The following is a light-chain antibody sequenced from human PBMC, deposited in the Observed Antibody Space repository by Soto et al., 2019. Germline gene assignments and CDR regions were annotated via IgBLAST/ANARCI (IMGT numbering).Light chain of an antibody. CDR2: DAS. CDR1: QSISSW. V-gene: IGKV1-5*01. J-gene: IGKJ3*01. Sequence: DIQMTQSPSTLSASVGDRVTITCRASQSISSWLAWYQQKQGKAPKLLIYDASSLESGVPSRFSGSGSGTEFTLTISSLQPDDFATYYCQQYKNYPFTFGPGTKV. CDR3: QQYKNYPFT.